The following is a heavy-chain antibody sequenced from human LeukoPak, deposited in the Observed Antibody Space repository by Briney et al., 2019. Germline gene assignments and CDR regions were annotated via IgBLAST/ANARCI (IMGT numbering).Heavy chain of an antibody. CDR1: GYTFTSYG. CDR2: ISAYNGNT. CDR3: ARDLERPWIRLLEWFSGVSDAFDI. V-gene: IGHV1-18*01. J-gene: IGHJ3*02. Sequence: GASVKVSCKASGYTFTSYGISWVRQAPGQGLEWMGWISAYNGNTNYAQKFQGRVTMTTDTSTSTAYMELRSLRSDDTAVYYCARDLERPWIRLLEWFSGVSDAFDIWGQGTMVTVSS. D-gene: IGHD3-3*01.